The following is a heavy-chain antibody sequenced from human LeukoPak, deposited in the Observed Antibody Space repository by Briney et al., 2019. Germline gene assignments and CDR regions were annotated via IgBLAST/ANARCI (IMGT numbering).Heavy chain of an antibody. CDR2: ISVNGGTT. D-gene: IGHD4-23*01. J-gene: IGHJ4*02. CDR1: GFTSSTYT. CDR3: VKGGGNVRRYFEY. V-gene: IGHV3-23*01. Sequence: GGSLRLSCAASGFTSSTYTMNWVRQAPGKGLEWVSSISVNGGTTYYADSVKGRFTISRDSSKNTLYLQMNSLRAEDTAVYYCVKGGGNVRRYFEYWGQGTLVTVSS.